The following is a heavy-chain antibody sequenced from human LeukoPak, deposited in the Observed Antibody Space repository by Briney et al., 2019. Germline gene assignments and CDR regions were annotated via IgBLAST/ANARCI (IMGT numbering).Heavy chain of an antibody. J-gene: IGHJ4*02. V-gene: IGHV3-23*01. Sequence: GGSLRLSCAASGFTFSSYGMSWVRQAPGKGLEWVSAIGGRDGSTYYADSVKGRFTISRDNSKNTLYVQMNSLRAEDTAVYYCAKGHYYGSGSLDYWGQGALVTVSS. CDR2: IGGRDGST. D-gene: IGHD3-10*01. CDR3: AKGHYYGSGSLDY. CDR1: GFTFSSYG.